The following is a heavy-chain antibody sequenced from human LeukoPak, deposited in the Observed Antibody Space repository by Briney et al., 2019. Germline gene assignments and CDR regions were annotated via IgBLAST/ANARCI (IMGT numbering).Heavy chain of an antibody. CDR1: GGSISTFY. Sequence: SETLSLTCTVSGGSISTFYWSWTRQSPGKGLECIGYIYNNATTNYNPSLKSRVTMSVDTSKKQISLKLTSVTSADTAMYYCARGRAAAYYFDSWGQGTQVTISS. CDR2: IYNNATT. CDR3: ARGRAAAYYFDS. V-gene: IGHV4-59*01. D-gene: IGHD6-13*01. J-gene: IGHJ4*02.